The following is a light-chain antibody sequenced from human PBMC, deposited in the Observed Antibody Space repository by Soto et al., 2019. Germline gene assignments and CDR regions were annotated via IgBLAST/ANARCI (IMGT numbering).Light chain of an antibody. V-gene: IGKV3D-15*01. CDR2: GAS. CDR3: QQYNNWPLT. Sequence: EIVMTQSPATLSVSPGERATLSCRASQSVSSNLAWYQQKPGQAPRLLIYGASTRATGIPARFSGSASGTEFTLTISSLQSEDFGVYYCQQYNNWPLTFGGGTKVEIK. J-gene: IGKJ4*01. CDR1: QSVSSN.